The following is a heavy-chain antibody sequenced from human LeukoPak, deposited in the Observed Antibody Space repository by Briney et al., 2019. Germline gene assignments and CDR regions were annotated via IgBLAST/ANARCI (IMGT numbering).Heavy chain of an antibody. D-gene: IGHD2-21*01. V-gene: IGHV3-7*01. CDR1: GFTVSGNY. Sequence: GGSLRLSCAASGFTVSGNYMNWVRQAPGKGLEWVANIKQDGSEKDYVDSVKGRFTISRDNAKNSLYLQMNNLRAEDTAVYYCARYCGGDCYGMDVWGQGTTVTVSS. CDR2: IKQDGSEK. CDR3: ARYCGGDCYGMDV. J-gene: IGHJ6*02.